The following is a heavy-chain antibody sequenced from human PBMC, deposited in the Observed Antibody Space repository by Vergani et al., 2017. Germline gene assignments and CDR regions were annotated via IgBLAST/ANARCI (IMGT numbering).Heavy chain of an antibody. CDR2: SYVSGVT. J-gene: IGHJ3*01. CDR1: GASINNDFYY. CDR3: ARDNKQLRPRACDL. V-gene: IGHV4-61*02. Sequence: QVQLQESGPGLVKPSQTLSPTCTVSGASINNDFYYWHWIRQPAGKGLEWIGRSYVSGVTDYNSSLQSRVSMSVDTSKNQFSLTLTSVTAADTAVYYCARDNKQLRPRACDLWGQGTMVTVSS. D-gene: IGHD6-6*01.